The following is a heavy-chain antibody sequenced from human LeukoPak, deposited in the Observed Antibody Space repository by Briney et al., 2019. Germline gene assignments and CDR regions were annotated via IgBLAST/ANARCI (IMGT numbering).Heavy chain of an antibody. Sequence: GGSLRLSCAASGFTFSSYSMNWVRQAPGKGLEWISYISSSSTTIYYAGSVKGRFTISRDNGKNSLYLQMSSLRTEDTAVYYCASRPSGYCGSTSCYTDWGRGTMVTVSS. CDR1: GFTFSSYS. CDR3: ASRPSGYCGSTSCYTD. CDR2: ISSSSTTI. D-gene: IGHD2-2*02. V-gene: IGHV3-48*01. J-gene: IGHJ3*01.